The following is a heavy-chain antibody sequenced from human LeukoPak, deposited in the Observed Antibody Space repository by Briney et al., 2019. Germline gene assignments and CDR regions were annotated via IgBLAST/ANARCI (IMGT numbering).Heavy chain of an antibody. CDR1: GGSIFSSNSY. Sequence: SETLSLTCTVSGGSIFSSNSYWGWIRQPPGKGLEWIGSIYYSGNTYYNSSLKSRVTISVDTSKNQFSLKLSSVTAADTAVYSCARANYYDNSGYSRGAFDIWGQGTVVTVSS. J-gene: IGHJ3*02. V-gene: IGHV4-39*07. CDR3: ARANYYDNSGYSRGAFDI. D-gene: IGHD3-22*01. CDR2: IYYSGNT.